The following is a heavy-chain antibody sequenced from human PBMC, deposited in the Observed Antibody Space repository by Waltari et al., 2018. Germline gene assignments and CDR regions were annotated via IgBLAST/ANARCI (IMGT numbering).Heavy chain of an antibody. D-gene: IGHD3-10*01. Sequence: EVQLLESGGGLVQPGGSLRLSCAASGFTFRSYAMSWVRQARGKGLEWVLAISGSGGSTYYADSVKGRFTISRDNSKNTLYLQMNSLRAEDTAVYYCAKDFGWFGPLDAFDIWGQGTMVTVSS. J-gene: IGHJ3*02. CDR2: ISGSGGST. CDR1: GFTFRSYA. CDR3: AKDFGWFGPLDAFDI. V-gene: IGHV3-23*01.